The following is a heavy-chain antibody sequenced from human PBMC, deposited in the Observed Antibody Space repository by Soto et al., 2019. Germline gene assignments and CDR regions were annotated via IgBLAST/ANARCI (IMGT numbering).Heavy chain of an antibody. V-gene: IGHV1-18*04. CDR3: ARDQEYSTSGLYWFDL. CDR1: DYTFASFG. D-gene: IGHD6-6*01. Sequence: PSLKVSCKASDYTFASFGITWVLQAPGQVLKQQQCFRAYNGDTNYAQTLEGKFTITTDTSTTTVYSELKNLNSDDTAVYYCARDQEYSTSGLYWFDLWVQGTLVTVSS. J-gene: IGHJ5*02. CDR2: FRAYNGDT.